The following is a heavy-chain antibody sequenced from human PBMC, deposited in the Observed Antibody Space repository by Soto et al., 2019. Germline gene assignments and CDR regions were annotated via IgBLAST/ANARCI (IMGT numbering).Heavy chain of an antibody. D-gene: IGHD3-10*01. CDR1: GGSIISYY. Sequence: SDTLSLTCTVSGGSIISYYWGWLWQPPGTGLEWIGYIYDSGSANYNPSLKSRVAISVDTSKNQFSLKLSGVTAADTAVYYCGIVWGYYLDYCGKGTLVTVS. J-gene: IGHJ4*02. CDR2: IYDSGSA. V-gene: IGHV4-59*01. CDR3: GIVWGYYLDY.